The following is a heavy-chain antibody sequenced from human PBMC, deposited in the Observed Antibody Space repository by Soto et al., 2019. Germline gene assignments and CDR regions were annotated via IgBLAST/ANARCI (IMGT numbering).Heavy chain of an antibody. CDR2: ISYDGSNK. D-gene: IGHD6-13*01. CDR3: AKDGYSSSIDY. J-gene: IGHJ4*02. V-gene: IGHV3-30*18. CDR1: GFTFSSYG. Sequence: QVQLVESGGGVVQPGRSLRLSCAASGFTFSSYGMHWVRQAPGKGLEWVAVISYDGSNKYYADSVKGRFTISRDNSKNTLYLQMNSLRAEDTAGYYCAKDGYSSSIDYWGQGTLVTVSS.